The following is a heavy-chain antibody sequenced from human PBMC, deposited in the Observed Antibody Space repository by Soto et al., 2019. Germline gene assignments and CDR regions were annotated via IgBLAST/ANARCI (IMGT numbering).Heavy chain of an antibody. CDR2: ISYDGSNK. CDR3: AREVVAATLSPNFDY. D-gene: IGHD2-15*01. J-gene: IGHJ4*02. Sequence: QVQLVESGGGVVQPGRSLRLSCAASGFTFSSYAMHWVRQAPGKGLEWVAVISYDGSNKYYADSLKGRFTISRDNSKNTLYLQMNSLRAEDTAVYYCAREVVAATLSPNFDYWGQGTLVTVSS. CDR1: GFTFSSYA. V-gene: IGHV3-30-3*01.